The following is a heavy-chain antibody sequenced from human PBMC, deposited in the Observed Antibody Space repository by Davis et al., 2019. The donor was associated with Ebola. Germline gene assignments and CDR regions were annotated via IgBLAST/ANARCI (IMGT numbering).Heavy chain of an antibody. CDR2: IRSKANSYAT. CDR3: TSTKLVGANTPAFDI. Sequence: GESLKTSCAASGITFSDSALHWVRQASGEGLEWGGYIRSKANSYATSYAASVQGRFTISRDDSKNTAFLQMDSLKTEDTAVHYCTSTKLVGANTPAFDIWGQGTMVTVSS. J-gene: IGHJ3*02. CDR1: GITFSDSA. D-gene: IGHD1-26*01. V-gene: IGHV3-73*01.